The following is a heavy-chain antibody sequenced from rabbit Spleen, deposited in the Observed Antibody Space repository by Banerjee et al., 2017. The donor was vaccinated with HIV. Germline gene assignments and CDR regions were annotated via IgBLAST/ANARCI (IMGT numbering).Heavy chain of an antibody. V-gene: IGHV1S40*01. J-gene: IGHJ6*01. CDR2: IEAGSSGFT. Sequence: QSLEESGGDLVKPGASLTLTCIASGVSFSVSSYMCWVRQAPGKGLEWIACIEAGSSGFTYFASWAKGRFTISKTSSTSVTLQMPSLTAADTATYFCARDLDGVIGWNFGWWGPGTLVTVS. CDR1: GVSFSVSSY. D-gene: IGHD4-1*01. CDR3: ARDLDGVIGWNFGW.